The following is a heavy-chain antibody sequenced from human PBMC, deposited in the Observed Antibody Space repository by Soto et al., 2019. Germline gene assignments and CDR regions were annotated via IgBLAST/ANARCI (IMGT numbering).Heavy chain of an antibody. J-gene: IGHJ6*02. V-gene: IGHV1-69*06. CDR2: IIPIFGTG. D-gene: IGHD3-16*01. CDR1: GGTFSSYA. CDR3: PRGGPPHEGFYVKAYYYYGMDV. Sequence: ASVKVSCKASGGTFSSYAISWFRQARGQGLEWMGGIIPIFGTGNYAQKFQGRVTITADKSTSTAYMELSSLRHEDTAVYHCPRGGPPHEGFYVKAYYYYGMDVWGQGTTVTASS.